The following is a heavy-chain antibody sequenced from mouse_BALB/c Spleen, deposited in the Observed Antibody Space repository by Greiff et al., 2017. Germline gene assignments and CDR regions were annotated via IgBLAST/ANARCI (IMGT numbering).Heavy chain of an antibody. J-gene: IGHJ2*01. CDR1: GFTFSSYT. CDR2: ISNGGGST. CDR3: ARRGYGYDSYYFDY. D-gene: IGHD2-2*01. V-gene: IGHV5-12-2*01. Sequence: DVQLVESGGGLVQPGGSLKLSCAASGFTFSSYTMSWVRQTPEKRLEWVAYISNGGGSTYYPDNVKGRFTISRDNAKTTLYLQMSSLKSEDTAMYYCARRGYGYDSYYFDYWGQGTTLTVSS.